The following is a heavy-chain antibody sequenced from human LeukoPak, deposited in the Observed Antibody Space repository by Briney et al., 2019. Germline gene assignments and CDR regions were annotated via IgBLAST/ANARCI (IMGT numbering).Heavy chain of an antibody. D-gene: IGHD3-3*01. J-gene: IGHJ4*02. CDR3: ARHHDFWSGYFDY. V-gene: IGHV4-39*01. CDR1: GGSISSSSYY. Sequence: PSETLSLTCTVSGGSISSSSYYLGWIRQPPGKGLEWIGSIYYSGSTYYNPSLKSRVTISVDTSKNQFSLKLSSVTAADTAVYYCARHHDFWSGYFDYWGQGTLVTVSS. CDR2: IYYSGST.